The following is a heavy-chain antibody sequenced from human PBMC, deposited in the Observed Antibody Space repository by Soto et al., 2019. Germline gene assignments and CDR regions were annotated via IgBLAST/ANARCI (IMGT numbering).Heavy chain of an antibody. Sequence: SETLSLTCNISGASISTYYWSWIRQPPGKGLEWIGYIYYSGTTSYNPSLRSRVTISADGSKNQISLKLSSVTAADTAVYYCARFTGTTPAYIFDYWGQGILVTVSS. D-gene: IGHD1-7*01. CDR3: ARFTGTTPAYIFDY. J-gene: IGHJ4*01. CDR2: IYYSGTT. CDR1: GASISTYY. V-gene: IGHV4-59*01.